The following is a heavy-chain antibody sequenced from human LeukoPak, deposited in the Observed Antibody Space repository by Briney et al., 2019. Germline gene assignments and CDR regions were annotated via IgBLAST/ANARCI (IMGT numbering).Heavy chain of an antibody. CDR1: GFTFSSYS. CDR3: AKSNGYGLVDI. J-gene: IGHJ3*02. V-gene: IGHV3-48*01. CDR2: ISSSSSTI. D-gene: IGHD3-10*01. Sequence: GGSLRLSCATSGFTFSSYSMNWVRQAPGKGLEWVSYISSSSSTIYYADSVKGRFTISRDNAKNSLYLQMNSLRAEDTAVYYCAKSNGYGLVDIWGQGTMVTVSS.